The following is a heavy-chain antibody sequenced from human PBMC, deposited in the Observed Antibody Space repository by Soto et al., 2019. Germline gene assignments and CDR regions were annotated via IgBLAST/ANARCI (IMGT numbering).Heavy chain of an antibody. Sequence: GGSLRLSCAASGFTFSSYAMSWVRQAPGKGLEWVAVIWYDGSNKYYADSVKGRFTISRDNSKNTLYLQMNSLRAEDTAVYYCARTQIAAAGMLDYWGQGTLVTVSS. V-gene: IGHV3-33*08. CDR3: ARTQIAAAGMLDY. J-gene: IGHJ4*02. CDR1: GFTFSSYA. CDR2: IWYDGSNK. D-gene: IGHD6-13*01.